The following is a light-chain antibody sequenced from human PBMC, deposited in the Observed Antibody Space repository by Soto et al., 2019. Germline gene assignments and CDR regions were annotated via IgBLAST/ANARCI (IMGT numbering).Light chain of an antibody. V-gene: IGLV2-14*01. J-gene: IGLJ3*02. CDR3: SSYTSSSTWV. Sequence: QSVLTQPASVSGSPGQSITISCTGTSSDVGGYNYVSWYQHHPGKAPKLMIYEVSNRPSGVSNRFSGSKSGNTASPTISGLQAEDEADYYCSSYTSSSTWVFGGGTQLTVL. CDR1: SSDVGGYNY. CDR2: EVS.